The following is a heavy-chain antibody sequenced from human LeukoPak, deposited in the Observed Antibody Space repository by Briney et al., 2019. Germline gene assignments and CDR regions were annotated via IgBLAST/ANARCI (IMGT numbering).Heavy chain of an antibody. CDR3: ARAKDPPGGAFDI. D-gene: IGHD3-10*01. Sequence: GGSLRLSCAASGFTFSSYSMNWVRQAPGKGLEWISYISTGSTTTYYADSVKGRFTISRDNAKNSLYLQMNSLRAEDTAVYYCARAKDPPGGAFDIWGQGTMVTVSS. CDR2: ISTGSTTT. V-gene: IGHV3-48*01. CDR1: GFTFSSYS. J-gene: IGHJ3*02.